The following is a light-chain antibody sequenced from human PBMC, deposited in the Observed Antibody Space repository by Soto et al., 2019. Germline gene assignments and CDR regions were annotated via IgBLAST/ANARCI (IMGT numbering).Light chain of an antibody. CDR1: QSVSRNY. CDR3: QQYGSSPPYT. Sequence: EIVLTQSPGTLSLSPGEGASLSCRASQSVSRNYLAWYQQKPGQAPRLLIYGASSRATGIPDRFSGSGSGTDFTLTISRLEPEDFAMYYCQQYGSSPPYTFGQGTKLEVK. CDR2: GAS. V-gene: IGKV3-20*01. J-gene: IGKJ2*01.